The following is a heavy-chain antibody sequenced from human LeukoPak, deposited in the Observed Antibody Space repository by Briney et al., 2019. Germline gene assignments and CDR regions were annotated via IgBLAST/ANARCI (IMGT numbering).Heavy chain of an antibody. CDR2: INPNSGGT. CDR3: ARTYYDFWSGYYRELYYYYMDV. D-gene: IGHD3-3*01. V-gene: IGHV1-2*02. J-gene: IGHJ6*03. CDR1: GYTFTGYY. Sequence: GASVKVSCKASGYTFTGYYMHWVRQAPGQGLEWMGWINPNSGGTNYAQKFQGRVTMTRDTSISTAYMELSRPRSDDTAVYYCARTYYDFWSGYYRELYYYYMDVWGKGTTVTVSS.